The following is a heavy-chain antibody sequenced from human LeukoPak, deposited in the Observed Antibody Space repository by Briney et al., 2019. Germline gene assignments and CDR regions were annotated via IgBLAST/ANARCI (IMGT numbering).Heavy chain of an antibody. J-gene: IGHJ4*02. CDR2: ISGSGGST. Sequence: GGSLRLSCAASGFTFSSYAMSWVRQAPGEGLEWVSAISGSGGSTYYADSVKGRFTISRDNSKNTLYLQMNSLRAEDTAVYYRAKVDSSSWYRTEPFDYWGQGTLVTVSS. D-gene: IGHD6-13*01. CDR3: AKVDSSSWYRTEPFDY. V-gene: IGHV3-23*01. CDR1: GFTFSSYA.